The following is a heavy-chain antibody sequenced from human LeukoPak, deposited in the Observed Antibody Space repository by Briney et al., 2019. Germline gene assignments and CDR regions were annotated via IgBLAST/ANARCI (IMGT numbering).Heavy chain of an antibody. CDR2: VVGGGAT. D-gene: IGHD3-9*01. CDR1: GFTFSSYA. J-gene: IGHJ4*02. CDR3: AKFYDILTGYFDH. V-gene: IGHV3-23*01. Sequence: PGGSLRLSCAASGFTFSSYAMTWVRQAPGKGLEWVSTVVGGGATFYADSVKGRFTISRDSSKNTLYLQMNSLRGDDTAVYYCAKFYDILTGYFDHWGQGTLVTVSS.